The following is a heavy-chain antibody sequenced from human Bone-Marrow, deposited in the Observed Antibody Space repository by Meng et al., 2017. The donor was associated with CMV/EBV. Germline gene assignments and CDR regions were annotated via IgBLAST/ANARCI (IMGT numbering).Heavy chain of an antibody. CDR3: ARHTAYCDSTVCYTLFDY. CDR1: GYTFTSYD. CDR2: MNPNTGDT. V-gene: IGHV1-8*01. D-gene: IGHD2-2*02. Sequence: ASVKVSCKASGYTFTSYDINWLRQTAGQGLEWMGWMNPNTGDTGYAQKFQGRVTMTGNTAMTTAYMDLSGLTSEDTAVYFCARHTAYCDSTVCYTLFDYWGQGTVVNGAS. J-gene: IGHJ4*02.